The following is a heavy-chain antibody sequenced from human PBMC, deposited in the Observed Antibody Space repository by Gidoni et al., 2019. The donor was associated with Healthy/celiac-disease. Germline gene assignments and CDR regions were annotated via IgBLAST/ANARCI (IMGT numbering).Heavy chain of an antibody. Sequence: QVTLKESGPVLVKPTETLTLTCTVSGFSLSNARLGASWIRQPPGKALEWLAHIFSNDEKSYSTSLKSRLTISKDTSKSQVVLTMTNMDPVDTATYYCARSNWGSYYDSSGPQNPDFDLWGRGTLVTVSS. CDR3: ARSNWGSYYDSSGPQNPDFDL. CDR2: IFSNDEK. D-gene: IGHD3-22*01. J-gene: IGHJ2*01. CDR1: GFSLSNARLG. V-gene: IGHV2-26*01.